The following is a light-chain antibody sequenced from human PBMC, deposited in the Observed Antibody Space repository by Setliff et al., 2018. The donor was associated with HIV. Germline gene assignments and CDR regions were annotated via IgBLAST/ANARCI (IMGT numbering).Light chain of an antibody. CDR3: CSYAGRYTYI. CDR2: DVT. CDR1: SSDVGAYNY. Sequence: QSALTQPRSVSGSPGQSVTISCTGSSSDVGAYNYVSWYQQHPGKAPKLMIYDVTKRPSGVPDRFSGSKSGNTASLTISGLQAEDEADYYCCSYAGRYTYIFGTGTKVTV. V-gene: IGLV2-11*01. J-gene: IGLJ1*01.